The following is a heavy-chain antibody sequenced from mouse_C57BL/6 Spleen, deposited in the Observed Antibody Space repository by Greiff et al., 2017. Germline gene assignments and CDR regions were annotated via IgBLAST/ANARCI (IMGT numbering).Heavy chain of an antibody. CDR2: INPYNGGT. D-gene: IGHD1-1*01. Sequence: EVQLQQSGPVLVKPGASVKMSCKASGYTFTDYYMNWVKQSHGKSLEWIGVINPYNGGTSYNQKFKGKATLTVDKSSSTAYMELISLTSEDSAVYYCARRVSTVVRGFDYWGQGTTLTVSS. J-gene: IGHJ2*01. CDR1: GYTFTDYY. CDR3: ARRVSTVVRGFDY. V-gene: IGHV1-19*01.